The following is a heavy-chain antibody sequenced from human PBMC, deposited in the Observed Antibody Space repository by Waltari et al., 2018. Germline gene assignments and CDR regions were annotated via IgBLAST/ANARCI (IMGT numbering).Heavy chain of an antibody. CDR2: IYHSGST. V-gene: IGHV4-38-2*02. CDR3: ARVAARSFDY. Sequence: QVQLQESGPGLVKPSETLSLTCTVSGYSISSGYYWGWIRQPPGKGLEWIGSIYHSGSTYYNPSLKSRVTISVDTSKNQFSLKLSSVTAADTAVYYCARVAARSFDYWGQGTLVTVSS. D-gene: IGHD6-6*01. CDR1: GYSISSGYY. J-gene: IGHJ4*02.